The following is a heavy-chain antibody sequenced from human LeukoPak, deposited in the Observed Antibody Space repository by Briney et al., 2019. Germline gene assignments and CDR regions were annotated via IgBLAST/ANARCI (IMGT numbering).Heavy chain of an antibody. CDR2: IGVSGGDT. V-gene: IGHV3-23*01. D-gene: IGHD3-10*01. CDR1: GFTFSSYA. J-gene: IGHJ4*02. Sequence: PGGSLRLSCAASGFTFSSYAMTWVRQAPGKGLEWVSAIGVSGGDTYFADSVKGRFTISRDNSKNTMYLQMNSLRAEDTALYYCVKNGGGTYGTGHFDYWGQGTLVTVSS. CDR3: VKNGGGTYGTGHFDY.